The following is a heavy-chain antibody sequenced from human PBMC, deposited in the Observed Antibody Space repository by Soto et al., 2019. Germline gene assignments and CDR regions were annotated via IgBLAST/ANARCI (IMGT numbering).Heavy chain of an antibody. CDR2: IWYDGSNK. V-gene: IGHV3-33*01. J-gene: IGHJ6*02. CDR3: ARDLSQQRSWYSWREYYYYGIDV. D-gene: IGHD6-13*01. Sequence: QPGGSLRLSCAASGFTFSSCGMHWVRQAPGKGLEWVAVIWYDGSNKYYADSVKGRFTISRDNSKNTLYLQMNSLRAEDTAVYYCARDLSQQRSWYSWREYYYYGIDVWGQGTTVTASS. CDR1: GFTFSSCG.